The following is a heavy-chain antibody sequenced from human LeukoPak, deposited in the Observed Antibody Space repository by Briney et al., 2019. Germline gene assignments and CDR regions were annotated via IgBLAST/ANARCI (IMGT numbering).Heavy chain of an antibody. CDR1: GYTFTGYY. V-gene: IGHV1-2*02. CDR2: INPNSGGT. Sequence: GASVKVSCKASGYTFTGYYMHWVRQAPGQGLEWMGWINPNSGGTNYAQKFQGRVTMTRDTSISTAYMELSRLRSDDTAVYYCARDRAVGGYSYMGYWGQGTLVTVSS. CDR3: ARDRAVGGYSYMGY. D-gene: IGHD5-18*01. J-gene: IGHJ4*02.